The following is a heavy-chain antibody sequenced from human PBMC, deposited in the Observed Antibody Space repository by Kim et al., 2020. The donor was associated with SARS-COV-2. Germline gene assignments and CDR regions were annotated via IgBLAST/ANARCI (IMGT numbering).Heavy chain of an antibody. D-gene: IGHD2-2*01. Sequence: SVKVSCKASGGTFSSYAISWVRQAPGQGLEWMGGIIPIFGTANYAQKFQGRVTITADESTSTAYMELSSLRSEDTAVYYCASRGVPAAMYGFGYYYGMDVWGQGTTVTVSS. J-gene: IGHJ6*02. V-gene: IGHV1-69*13. CDR3: ASRGVPAAMYGFGYYYGMDV. CDR2: IIPIFGTA. CDR1: GGTFSSYA.